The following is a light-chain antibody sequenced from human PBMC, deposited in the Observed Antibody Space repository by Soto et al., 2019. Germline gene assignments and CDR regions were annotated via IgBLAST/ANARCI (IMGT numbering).Light chain of an antibody. CDR2: GNS. Sequence: QSVLTQPPSVSGAPGQRVTISCTGSSSNIGAGYDVQWYQQLPGTAPKVLIYGNSNRPSGVPDRFSGSKSGTSASLAITGLQAEDEADYYCQSYDSSLSGYVVFGGGTKLTVL. J-gene: IGLJ2*01. CDR1: SSNIGAGYD. CDR3: QSYDSSLSGYVV. V-gene: IGLV1-40*01.